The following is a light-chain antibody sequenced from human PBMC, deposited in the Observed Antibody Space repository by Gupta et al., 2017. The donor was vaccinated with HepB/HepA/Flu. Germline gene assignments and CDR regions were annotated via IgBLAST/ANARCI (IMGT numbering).Light chain of an antibody. Sequence: YELPQPPSVPVSLGQMARITCSGEALPKKYAYWYLQKPGQCPVLVIYKDTERPSGIPERFSGSSSGTIVTLTISGVQAEDEADYYCLSAYSIVTDVVFGGGTKLTVL. V-gene: IGLV3-16*01. CDR2: KDT. CDR3: LSAYSIVTDVV. CDR1: ALPKKY. J-gene: IGLJ2*01.